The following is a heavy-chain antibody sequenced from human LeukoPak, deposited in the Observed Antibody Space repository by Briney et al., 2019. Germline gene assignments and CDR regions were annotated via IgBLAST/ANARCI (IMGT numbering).Heavy chain of an antibody. V-gene: IGHV1-18*01. CDR3: ARVVAATPGGYYYYYMDV. CDR2: ISAYHGNT. D-gene: IGHD2-15*01. J-gene: IGHJ6*03. CDR1: GYTFTSYG. Sequence: ASVKVSCKASGYTFTSYGISWVRQAPGQGLEWMGWISAYHGNTNYAQKLQGRVTMTTDTSTSTAYMELRSLRSDDPAVYYCARVVAATPGGYYYYYMDVWGKGTTVTVSS.